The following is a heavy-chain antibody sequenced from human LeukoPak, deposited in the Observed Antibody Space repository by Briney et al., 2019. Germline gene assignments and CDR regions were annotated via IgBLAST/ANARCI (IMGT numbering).Heavy chain of an antibody. CDR3: AKDLVAGRSSGSTSTDFDY. CDR1: GFTFTTYA. V-gene: IGHV3-23*01. CDR2: ISGSGGRT. Sequence: GGSLRLSCAASGFTFTTYAMNWVRQAPGKGLEWVSAISGSGGRTYYADSVKGRFTIARDNSKNTLYLQMNSLRAEDTAVYYCAKDLVAGRSSGSTSTDFDYWGQGTLVTVSS. D-gene: IGHD6-19*01. J-gene: IGHJ4*02.